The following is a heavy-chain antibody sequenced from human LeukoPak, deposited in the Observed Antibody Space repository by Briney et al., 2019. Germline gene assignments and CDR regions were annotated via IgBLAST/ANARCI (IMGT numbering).Heavy chain of an antibody. D-gene: IGHD3-10*01. CDR2: ISAYNGNT. J-gene: IGHJ4*02. CDR1: GYTFTGYY. CDR3: ARPSMVRGVKYFDY. V-gene: IGHV1-18*04. Sequence: ASVKVSCKASGYTFTGYYMHWVRQAPGQGLEWMGWISAYNGNTNFVQKVQGRVTMTTDTSTSTAYMELRSLRSDDTAVYYCARPSMVRGVKYFDYWGQGTLVTVSS.